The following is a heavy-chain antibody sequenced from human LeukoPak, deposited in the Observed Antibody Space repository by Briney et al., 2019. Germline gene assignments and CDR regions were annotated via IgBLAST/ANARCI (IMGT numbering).Heavy chain of an antibody. V-gene: IGHV1-2*02. Sequence: ASVKVSCKASGYTFTGYYMHWVRQAPGQGLEWMGWINPNSGGTNYAQKFQGRVTMTRDTSISTAYMELSRLRSDGTAVYYCARDRRITIFGSDYWGQGTLVTVSS. CDR3: ARDRRITIFGSDY. CDR1: GYTFTGYY. CDR2: INPNSGGT. J-gene: IGHJ4*02. D-gene: IGHD3-3*01.